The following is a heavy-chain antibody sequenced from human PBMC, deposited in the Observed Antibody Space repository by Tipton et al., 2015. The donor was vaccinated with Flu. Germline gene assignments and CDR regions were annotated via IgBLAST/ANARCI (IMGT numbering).Heavy chain of an antibody. J-gene: IGHJ6*02. CDR3: ARGMNSGLVDV. V-gene: IGHV3-64*02. CDR1: GFTFRDYA. Sequence: SLRLSCAASGFTFRDYAMHWVRQAPGKGLEYVSAISSGGDNTYYADSVKGRFTISRDSSKNTLYLQMGSLRPDDMAVYFCARGMNSGLVDVWGQGTTVTVSS. D-gene: IGHD2/OR15-2a*01. CDR2: ISSGGDNT.